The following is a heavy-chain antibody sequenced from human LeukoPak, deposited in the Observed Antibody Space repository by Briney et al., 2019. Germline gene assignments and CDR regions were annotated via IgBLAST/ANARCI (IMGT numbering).Heavy chain of an antibody. Sequence: PGGSLRLSCAASGFTFSSYSLNWVRQAPGKGLEWLSYISSGSSSTYYADSVKGRYTISRDNAKNSLYLQMNSLRAEDTAVYYCAKGALNYYYYMDVWGKGTTVTVSS. J-gene: IGHJ6*03. V-gene: IGHV3-48*01. CDR3: AKGALNYYYYMDV. CDR2: ISSGSSST. CDR1: GFTFSSYS.